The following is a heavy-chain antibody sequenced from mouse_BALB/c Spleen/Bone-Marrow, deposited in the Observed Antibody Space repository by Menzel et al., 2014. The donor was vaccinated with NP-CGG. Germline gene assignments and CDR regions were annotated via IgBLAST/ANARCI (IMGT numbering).Heavy chain of an antibody. Sequence: EVKLMESGGGLVQPGGSLKLSCAASGFDFSRYWMSWARQAPGKGLEWIGEINPDSSTINYTPSLKDKFIISRGNAKNTLYLQMSKVRSEDIALYYCARLGYYGSYAYWGQGTLVTVSA. D-gene: IGHD1-1*01. CDR2: INPDSSTI. CDR1: GFDFSRYW. V-gene: IGHV4-1*02. CDR3: ARLGYYGSYAY. J-gene: IGHJ3*01.